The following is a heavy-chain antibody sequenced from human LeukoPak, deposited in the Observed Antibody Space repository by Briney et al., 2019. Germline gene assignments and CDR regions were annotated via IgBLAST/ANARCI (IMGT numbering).Heavy chain of an antibody. Sequence: GSLRLSCAASGFNFSSYAMSWVRQAPGKGLEWVSAISGSGGDTYYAGSVKGRVTISRDNSKSTLYLQMNSLRAEDTAVYYCAKRLPTGAGGGFQHWGQGALVTVSS. CDR3: AKRLPTGAGGGFQH. CDR1: GFNFSSYA. D-gene: IGHD4-11*01. V-gene: IGHV3-23*01. CDR2: ISGSGGDT. J-gene: IGHJ1*01.